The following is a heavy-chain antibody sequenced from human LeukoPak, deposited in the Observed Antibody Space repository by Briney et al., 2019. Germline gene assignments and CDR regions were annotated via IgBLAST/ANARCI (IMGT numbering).Heavy chain of an antibody. V-gene: IGHV1-69*13. J-gene: IGHJ4*02. CDR2: IIPIFGTA. Sequence: SVKVSCKASGGTFSSYAISWVRQAPGQGLEWMGGIIPIFGTANYAQKFQGRVTITADESTSTAYMELSSLRSEDTAVYYCARGGGDGYNYQGDYWGQGTPVTVSS. CDR3: ARGGGDGYNYQGDY. D-gene: IGHD5-24*01. CDR1: GGTFSSYA.